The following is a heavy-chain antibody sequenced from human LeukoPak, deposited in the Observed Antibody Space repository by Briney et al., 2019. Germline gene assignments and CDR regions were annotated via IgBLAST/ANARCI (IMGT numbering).Heavy chain of an antibody. CDR3: AKKLSGSYKGFHY. CDR2: ISDSGGTV. Sequence: GGSLRLSCAASGFTFSSYAMSWVRQAPGKWLEWVSGISDSGGTVYYADSVKGRFTISRDNSKNSLYLQMNSLRAEDTAVYYCAKKLSGSYKGFHYWGQGTLITVSS. CDR1: GFTFSSYA. V-gene: IGHV3-23*01. J-gene: IGHJ4*02. D-gene: IGHD1-26*01.